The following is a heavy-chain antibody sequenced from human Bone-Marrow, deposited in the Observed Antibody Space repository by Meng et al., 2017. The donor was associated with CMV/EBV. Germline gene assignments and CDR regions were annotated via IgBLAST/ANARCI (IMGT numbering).Heavy chain of an antibody. D-gene: IGHD2-8*02. J-gene: IGHJ3*02. CDR1: GFRFSSYA. V-gene: IGHV3-21*01. CDR2: ISSGSTYI. Sequence: GESLKISCAASGFRFSSYAMNWVRQAPGKGLEWLSSISSGSTYIYYADSVKGRFTISRDNAEKSLFLQMDSLRVEDTAVFYCARDHWSGRGFDRWGQGTMVTVSS. CDR3: ARDHWSGRGFDR.